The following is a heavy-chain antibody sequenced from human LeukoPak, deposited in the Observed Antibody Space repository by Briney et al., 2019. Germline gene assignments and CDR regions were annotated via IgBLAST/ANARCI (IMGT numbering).Heavy chain of an antibody. CDR1: GGSISSGGYS. J-gene: IGHJ4*02. V-gene: IGHV4-61*08. D-gene: IGHD5-18*01. CDR3: AGDRYSYGYLYYFDY. Sequence: PSQTLSLTCAVSGGSISSGGYSWSWIRQPPGQGLEWIGYIYYSGSTNYTPSLKSRVTISVDTSKNQFSLKLSSVTAADTAVYYCAGDRYSYGYLYYFDYWGQGTLVTVSS. CDR2: IYYSGST.